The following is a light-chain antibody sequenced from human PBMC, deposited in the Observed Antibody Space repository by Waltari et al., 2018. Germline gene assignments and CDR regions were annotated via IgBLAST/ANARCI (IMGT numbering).Light chain of an antibody. V-gene: IGLV1-40*01. CDR1: SSNIGAGYD. CDR3: QSYDNSLNSV. J-gene: IGLJ3*02. CDR2: GNT. Sequence: QSGLTQPPSVSGAPGQRVTIPCTGSSSNIGAGYDVHWYQLLPGTAPKVLIYGNTNRPSGVPDRFSGSKSGTSASLAITRRQAEDEADYYCQSYDNSLNSVLCGGTKLTVL.